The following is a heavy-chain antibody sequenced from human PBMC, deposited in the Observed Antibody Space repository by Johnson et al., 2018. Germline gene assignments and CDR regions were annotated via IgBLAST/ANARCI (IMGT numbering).Heavy chain of an antibody. CDR3: ARDQAYGDYPPWDYYMDV. J-gene: IGHJ6*03. CDR1: GFTFDDYG. Sequence: VQLVESGGGVVRPGGSLRLSCAASGFTFDDYGMSWVRQAPGKGLEWVSGINWNGGSTGYADSVKGRFTISRDNAKNSLYLQMNSLSAEDTALDYCARDQAYGDYPPWDYYMDVWGKGTTVTVSS. CDR2: INWNGGST. V-gene: IGHV3-20*04. D-gene: IGHD4-17*01.